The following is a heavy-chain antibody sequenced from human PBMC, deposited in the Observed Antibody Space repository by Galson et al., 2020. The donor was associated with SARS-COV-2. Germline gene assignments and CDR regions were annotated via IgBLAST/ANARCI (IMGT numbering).Heavy chain of an antibody. CDR1: GGSISSSSYY. J-gene: IGHJ5*02. V-gene: IGHV4-39*07. CDR2: IYYSGST. D-gene: IGHD2-21*01. CDR3: ARYSLDCGGDCYWGWFDP. Sequence: SETLSLTCTVSGGSISSSSYYWGWIRKPPGKGLEWIGSIYYSGSTYYNPSLKSRVTISVDTSKNQFSLKLSSVTAADTAVYYCARYSLDCGGDCYWGWFDPWGQGTLVTVSS.